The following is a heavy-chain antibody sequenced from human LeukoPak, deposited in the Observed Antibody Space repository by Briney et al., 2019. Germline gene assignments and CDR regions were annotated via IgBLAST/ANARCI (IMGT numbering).Heavy chain of an antibody. Sequence: GGSLRLSCAASGFTFSSYAMSWVRQAPGKGLEWVSAISGSGGGTYYADYVKGRFTISRDNAKNALYLQMNSLRAEDTAFYYCARDKTTVTTGLDYWGQGTLVTVSS. J-gene: IGHJ4*02. V-gene: IGHV3-23*01. CDR3: ARDKTTVTTGLDY. CDR1: GFTFSSYA. D-gene: IGHD4-17*01. CDR2: ISGSGGGT.